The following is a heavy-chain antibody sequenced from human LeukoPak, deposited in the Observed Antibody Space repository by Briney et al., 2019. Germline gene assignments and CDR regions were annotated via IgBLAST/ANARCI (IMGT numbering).Heavy chain of an antibody. CDR2: MYYSGSI. CDR3: ARGEGYSGNWYPYFDY. V-gene: IGHV4-59*08. D-gene: IGHD1-26*01. CDR1: GGSMSSYY. J-gene: IGHJ4*02. Sequence: SETLSLTCTVSGGSMSSYYWSWIRQPTGKGLEWIGYMYYSGSINYNPSLKSRVTISVDTSKSQFSLRLSFVTAADTAVYYCARGEGYSGNWYPYFDYWGQGALLTVSS.